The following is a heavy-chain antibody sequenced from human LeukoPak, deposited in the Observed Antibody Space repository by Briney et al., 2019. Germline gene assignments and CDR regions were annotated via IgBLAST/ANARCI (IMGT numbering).Heavy chain of an antibody. D-gene: IGHD5-18*01. CDR2: TYYRSKWYN. Sequence: SQTLSLTCAISGDSVSSNSAAWNWIRQSPSRGLERLGRTYYRSKWYNDYAVSVKSRITINPDTSKNQFSLQLNSVTPEDTAVYYCARGRKYTSGYRVTELGSGYSDYWGQGTLVTVSS. CDR3: ARGRKYTSGYRVTELGSGYSDY. J-gene: IGHJ4*02. CDR1: GDSVSSNSAA. V-gene: IGHV6-1*01.